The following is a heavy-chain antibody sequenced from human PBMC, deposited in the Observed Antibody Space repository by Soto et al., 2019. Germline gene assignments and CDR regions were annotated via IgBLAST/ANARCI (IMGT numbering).Heavy chain of an antibody. D-gene: IGHD1-26*01. CDR1: GNSVSSYRAG. Sequence: SQTLSLTCAISGNSVSSYRAGWNWIRQSPSRGLEWLGRTYYRSKWYNDYAVSVKGRITLIPDTSKNQFSLQLNSVTPEDTAVYYCARDLVRIDVWGQGTTVTVSS. CDR3: ARDLVRIDV. CDR2: TYYRSKWYN. J-gene: IGHJ6*02. V-gene: IGHV6-1*01.